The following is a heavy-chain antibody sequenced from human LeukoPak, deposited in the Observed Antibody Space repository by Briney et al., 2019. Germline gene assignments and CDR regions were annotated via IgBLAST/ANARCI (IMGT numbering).Heavy chain of an antibody. CDR3: ARKLYSDNSHDAFDI. D-gene: IGHD1-26*01. CDR2: INDDGSDT. CDR1: GFTFKLYW. Sequence: GGSLRLSCAASGFTFKLYWMHWVRQVPGKRPVWVSRINDDGSDTIYADSVRGRFTISRDDAKNTVYLQMNSLRAEDTAVYYCARKLYSDNSHDAFDIWGQGTMVIVSS. V-gene: IGHV3-74*01. J-gene: IGHJ3*02.